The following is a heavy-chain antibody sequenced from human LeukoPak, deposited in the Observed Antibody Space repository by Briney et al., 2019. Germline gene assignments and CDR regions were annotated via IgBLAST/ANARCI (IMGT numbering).Heavy chain of an antibody. Sequence: GGSLRLSCAASGFTFSSYGMHWVRQAPGKGLEWVAGIWYDGGNKYYADSVKGRFTISRDNAKNTLYLQMNSLRAEDTAVYYCARRRGPYSSSLPDSWGQGTLVTVSS. CDR1: GFTFSSYG. J-gene: IGHJ4*02. CDR2: IWYDGGNK. CDR3: ARRRGPYSSSLPDS. D-gene: IGHD6-6*01. V-gene: IGHV3-33*01.